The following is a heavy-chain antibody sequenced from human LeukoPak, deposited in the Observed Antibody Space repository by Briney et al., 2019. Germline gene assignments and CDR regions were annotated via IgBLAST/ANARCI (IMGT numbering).Heavy chain of an antibody. Sequence: ASVKVSCKASGGTFISYAISWVRQAPGQGLEWMGGIIPIFGTANYAQKFQGRVTISADESTSTAYMELSSLRSEDTAMYYCARRPSGYDGYYYYGMDVWGQGTTVTVSS. CDR1: GGTFISYA. D-gene: IGHD5-12*01. V-gene: IGHV1-69*13. CDR3: ARRPSGYDGYYYYGMDV. J-gene: IGHJ6*02. CDR2: IIPIFGTA.